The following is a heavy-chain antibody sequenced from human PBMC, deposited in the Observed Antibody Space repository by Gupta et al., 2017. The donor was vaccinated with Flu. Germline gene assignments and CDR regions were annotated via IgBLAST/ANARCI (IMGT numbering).Heavy chain of an antibody. J-gene: IGHJ4*02. Sequence: GKGLVWVSGINSDGSNTNYADSVKGRFTISRDNAKSTLYLQMNSLRAEDTAVYYCATSRSFDYWGQGTLVTVSS. V-gene: IGHV3-74*01. CDR3: ATSRSFDY. D-gene: IGHD3-16*02. CDR2: INSDGSNT.